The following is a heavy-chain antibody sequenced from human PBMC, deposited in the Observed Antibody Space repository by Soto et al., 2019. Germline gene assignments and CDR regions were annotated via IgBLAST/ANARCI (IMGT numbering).Heavy chain of an antibody. CDR3: AGTTSLQWYYMAV. D-gene: IGHD1-7*01. V-gene: IGHV6-1*01. Sequence: QVQLQQSGPGLVKPSQTLSLTCAISGDSVSSNSAAWNWIRRSPSGGLEWLGRTYYRSRWYNGYALSVRSRITIDPDTSRNQFSLHPHSLTPEDTAVYYCAGTTSLQWYYMAVWGKGTTVTVSS. CDR2: TYYRSRWYN. CDR1: GDSVSSNSAA. J-gene: IGHJ6*03.